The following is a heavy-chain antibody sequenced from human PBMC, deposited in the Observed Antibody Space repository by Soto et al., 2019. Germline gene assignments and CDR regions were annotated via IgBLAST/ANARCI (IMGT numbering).Heavy chain of an antibody. Sequence: QVQLQQWGAGLLKPSETLSLTCAVYGGSFSGYYWSWIRQPPGKGLEWIGEINHSGSTNYNPSLKIRVTISVDTSKNQFSLKLSSVTAADTAVYYCARGKGARIAMVRGDYPWGQGTLVTVSS. CDR1: GGSFSGYY. V-gene: IGHV4-34*01. CDR3: ARGKGARIAMVRGDYP. CDR2: INHSGST. J-gene: IGHJ5*02. D-gene: IGHD3-10*01.